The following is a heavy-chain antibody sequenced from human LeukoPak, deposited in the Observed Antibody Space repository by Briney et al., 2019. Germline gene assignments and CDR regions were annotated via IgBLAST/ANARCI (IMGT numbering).Heavy chain of an antibody. CDR2: IYYSGST. CDR3: ARNADYDDAFDI. V-gene: IGHV4-59*08. J-gene: IGHJ3*02. Sequence: SETLSLTCTVSGGSISSYYWSWNRQPPGKGLEWIGYIYYSGSTNYNPSLKSRVTISVDTSKNQFSLKLSSVTAADTAVYYCARNADYDDAFDIWGQGTMVTVSS. CDR1: GGSISSYY. D-gene: IGHD4-17*01.